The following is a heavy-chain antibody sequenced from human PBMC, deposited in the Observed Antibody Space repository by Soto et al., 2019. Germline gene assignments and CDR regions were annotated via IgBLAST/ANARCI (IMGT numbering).Heavy chain of an antibody. V-gene: IGHV2-5*02. D-gene: IGHD3-10*01. J-gene: IGHJ6*02. CDR2: IYWDDDK. CDR3: AHSPLWFGELLSRHYGMDV. Sequence: QITLKESGPTLVKPTQTLTLTCTFSGFSLSTSGVGVGWIRQPPGKALEWLALIYWDDDKRYSPSLKSRLTITKDTTKNQVGFTRTNMDPVDTPTYYCAHSPLWFGELLSRHYGMDVWGQGTTVTVSS. CDR1: GFSLSTSGVG.